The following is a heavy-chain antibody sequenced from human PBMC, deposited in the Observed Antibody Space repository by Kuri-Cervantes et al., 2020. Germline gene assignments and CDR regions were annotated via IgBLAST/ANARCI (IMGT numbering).Heavy chain of an antibody. Sequence: GGSLRLSCAASGFTFSSYAMHWVRRAPGKGLEWVAVISYDGSNKYYADSVKGRFTIYRDNSNNTVYVQMNSLRDEDTAMYYCAKDHYGGNSRGAFDIWDQGTMVTVSS. J-gene: IGHJ3*02. CDR1: GFTFSSYA. D-gene: IGHD4-23*01. CDR3: AKDHYGGNSRGAFDI. CDR2: ISYDGSNK. V-gene: IGHV3-30-3*01.